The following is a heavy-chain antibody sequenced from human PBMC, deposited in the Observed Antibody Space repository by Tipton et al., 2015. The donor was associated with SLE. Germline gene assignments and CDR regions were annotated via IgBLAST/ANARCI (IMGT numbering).Heavy chain of an antibody. CDR3: ARAVTTGLYWYFDL. Sequence: QSGAEVKSPGASVKVSCKASAYTFTTYSISWVRQAPGQGLEWMGWISTYNGNTNYAQKLQGRVTMTTDTSTSTAYMELRSLRSDDTAVYYCARAVTTGLYWYFDLWGRGTLVTVSS. CDR2: ISTYNGNT. J-gene: IGHJ2*01. V-gene: IGHV1-18*01. D-gene: IGHD4-17*01. CDR1: AYTFTTYS.